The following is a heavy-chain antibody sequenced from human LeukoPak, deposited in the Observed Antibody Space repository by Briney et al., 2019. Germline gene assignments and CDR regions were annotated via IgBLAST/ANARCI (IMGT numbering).Heavy chain of an antibody. CDR1: GYTFTSYY. V-gene: IGHV1-46*01. CDR3: TRGVQLERRYYNWFDP. J-gene: IGHJ5*02. CDR2: INPSRGST. D-gene: IGHD1-1*01. Sequence: ASGKVSCKASGYTFTSYYIHWVRQAPGQGLEWMGMINPSRGSTSYAQKFQGGLTMTRDTSTSTVYMELSSLRSEDTAVYYCTRGVQLERRYYNWFDPWGQGTLVTVST.